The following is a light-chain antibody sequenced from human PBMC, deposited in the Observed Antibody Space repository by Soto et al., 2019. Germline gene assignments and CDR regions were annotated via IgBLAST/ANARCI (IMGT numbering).Light chain of an antibody. CDR3: QHSDSYPYT. CDR1: QTITNY. V-gene: IGKV1-39*01. J-gene: IGKJ2*01. CDR2: AAS. Sequence: DIQMTQSPSSLSVSVGDRVTITCRASQTITNYLNWYQQKPGKAPKLLVYAASSLQSGAPSRFSGSGSWTDFTLTISSLQPEDFANYDCQHSDSYPYTFGQGTKLEIK.